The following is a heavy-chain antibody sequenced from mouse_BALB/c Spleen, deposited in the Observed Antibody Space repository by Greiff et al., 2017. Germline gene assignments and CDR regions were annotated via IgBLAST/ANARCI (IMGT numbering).Heavy chain of an antibody. V-gene: IGHV2-9*02. CDR2: IWAGGST. J-gene: IGHJ4*01. CDR1: GFSLTSYG. Sequence: VKLVESGPGLVAPSQSLSITCTVSGFSLTSYGVHWVRQPPGKGLEWLGVIWAGGSTNYNSALMSRLSISKDNSKSQVFLKMNSLQTDDTAMYYCARGEVRRRYAMDYWGQGTSVTVSS. D-gene: IGHD2-14*01. CDR3: ARGEVRRRYAMDY.